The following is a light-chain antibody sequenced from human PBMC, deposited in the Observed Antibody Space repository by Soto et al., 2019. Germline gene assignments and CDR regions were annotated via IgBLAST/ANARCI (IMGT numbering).Light chain of an antibody. CDR1: QGSSSY. V-gene: IGKV1-8*01. CDR3: RDPYRYPLA. CDR2: AAS. Sequence: TCRASQGSSSYLAWYQQKPGKAPKLLIYAASTLQSGVPSRFSGSGSGPDFTLTISRRQSADSASQYSRDPYRYPLAFGQGTRLEIK. J-gene: IGKJ5*01.